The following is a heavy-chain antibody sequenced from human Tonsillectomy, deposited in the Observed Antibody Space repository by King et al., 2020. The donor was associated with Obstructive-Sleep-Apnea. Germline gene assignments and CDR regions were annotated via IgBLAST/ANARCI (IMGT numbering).Heavy chain of an antibody. D-gene: IGHD3-3*01. CDR3: ANGADFSPFDY. J-gene: IGHJ4*02. V-gene: IGHV3-66*01. CDR1: GFTVSSNF. CDR2: IYSAGST. Sequence: DVQLVESGGGLVQPGGSLRLSCAASGFTVSSNFMNWVRQAPGKGLEWVSVIYSAGSTFYADSVKGRFTISRDNSKNTRYLQMNSLRAEDTAVYYCANGADFSPFDYWGQGTLVTVSS.